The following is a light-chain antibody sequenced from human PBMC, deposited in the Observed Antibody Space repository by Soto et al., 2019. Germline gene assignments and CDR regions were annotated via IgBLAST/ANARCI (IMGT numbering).Light chain of an antibody. J-gene: IGLJ1*01. V-gene: IGLV2-14*03. Sequence: QSVLTQPASVSGSPGQSITISGTGTSIDVGAYTFVSWYQQHPDKVPKLMIFDVSRRPSGVSDRFSGSKSGNTASLTISGLQPEDEADYYCSSYTSSSTHVFGSGTKLTVL. CDR1: SIDVGAYTF. CDR3: SSYTSSSTHV. CDR2: DVS.